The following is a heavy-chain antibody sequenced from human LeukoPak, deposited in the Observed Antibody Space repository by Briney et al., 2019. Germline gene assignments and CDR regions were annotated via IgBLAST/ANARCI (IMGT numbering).Heavy chain of an antibody. J-gene: IGHJ4*02. D-gene: IGHD3-3*01. V-gene: IGHV3-11*03. Sequence: GGSLRLSCAASGFTFSDYYMSWIRQAPGKGLEWVSYISSSSSYTNYADSVKGWFTISRDDSNNALYLQMHSLRAEDTALYYCASGPPFLKYFEYWGQGTPVTVSS. CDR3: ASGPPFLKYFEY. CDR1: GFTFSDYY. CDR2: ISSSSSYT.